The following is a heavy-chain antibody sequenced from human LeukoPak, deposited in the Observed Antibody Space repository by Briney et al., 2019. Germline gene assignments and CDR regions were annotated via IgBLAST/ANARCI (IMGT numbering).Heavy chain of an antibody. J-gene: IGHJ4*02. Sequence: GGSLRLSCAASGFTFSSYAMSWVRQAPGKGLEWVSAISGSGGSTYYADSVKGRFTISRDNSKHTLYLQMNSLRAEDTAVYYCAKLYDSSGYFGYWGQGTLVTVSS. CDR1: GFTFSSYA. CDR3: AKLYDSSGYFGY. CDR2: ISGSGGST. V-gene: IGHV3-23*01. D-gene: IGHD3-22*01.